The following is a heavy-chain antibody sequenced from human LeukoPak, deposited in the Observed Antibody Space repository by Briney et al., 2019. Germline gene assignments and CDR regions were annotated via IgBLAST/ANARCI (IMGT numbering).Heavy chain of an antibody. J-gene: IGHJ1*01. D-gene: IGHD4-11*01. CDR1: GFIFTNYA. V-gene: IGHV3-23*01. CDR2: ISGNSGTT. CDR3: AKSWDYSDRRGFFEH. Sequence: PGGSLRLSCEASGFIFTNYAMSWVRQVPGKRLQCVSTISGNSGTTYYAESVKGRFTISRDNSKRTVSLQMNSLRAEDTAVYFCAKSWDYSDRRGFFEHWGQGTLATVS.